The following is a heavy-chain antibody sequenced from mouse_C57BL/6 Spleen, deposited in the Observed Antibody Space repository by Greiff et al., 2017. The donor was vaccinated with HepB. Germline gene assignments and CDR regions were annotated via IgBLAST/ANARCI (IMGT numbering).Heavy chain of an antibody. J-gene: IGHJ2*01. D-gene: IGHD2-5*01. CDR2: IYPGDGDT. Sequence: QVQLQQSGAELVKPGASVKISCKASGYAFSSYWMNWVKQRPGKGLEWIGQIYPGDGDTNYNGKFKGKATLTADKSSSTAYMQLSSLTSEDSAVYFCAREGYSNYGGRCDWGQGTTLTVSS. CDR3: AREGYSNYGGRCD. CDR1: GYAFSSYW. V-gene: IGHV1-80*01.